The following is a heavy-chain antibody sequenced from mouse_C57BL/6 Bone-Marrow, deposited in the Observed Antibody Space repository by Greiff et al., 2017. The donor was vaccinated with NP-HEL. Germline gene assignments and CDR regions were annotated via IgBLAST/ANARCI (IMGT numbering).Heavy chain of an antibody. V-gene: IGHV1-69*01. Sequence: QVQLQQPGAELVMPGASVKLSCKASGYTFTSYWMHWVKQRPGQGLEWIGEIDPSDSNTNYNQKFKGKSTLTVDKSSSTAYMQLSSLTSEDSAVLYYAWGLYDYDLVYWDQGTAPTVSA. J-gene: IGHJ2*01. CDR3: AWGLYDYDLVY. CDR1: GYTFTSYW. D-gene: IGHD2-4*01. CDR2: IDPSDSNT.